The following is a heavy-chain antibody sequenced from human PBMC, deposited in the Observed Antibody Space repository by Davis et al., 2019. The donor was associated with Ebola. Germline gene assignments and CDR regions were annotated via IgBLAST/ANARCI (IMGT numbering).Heavy chain of an antibody. CDR1: GFTFGDYW. CDR3: AKDSGWQMSP. Sequence: GASLKISCAASGFTFGDYWMTWVRQAPGKGLEWVGKIKYDGSAKYYVDSVKGRFTISRDNAKNSLYLQMNSLTVEDTAIYYCAKDSGWQMSPWGQGTLVIVSS. D-gene: IGHD6-19*01. V-gene: IGHV3-7*01. J-gene: IGHJ5*02. CDR2: IKYDGSAK.